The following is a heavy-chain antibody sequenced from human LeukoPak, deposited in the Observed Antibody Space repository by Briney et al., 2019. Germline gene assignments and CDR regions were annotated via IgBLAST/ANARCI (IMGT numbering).Heavy chain of an antibody. D-gene: IGHD2-2*01. V-gene: IGHV3-23*01. J-gene: IGHJ4*02. CDR1: GLTFTNSV. CDR2: ISGSGESK. CDR3: AKGSTGYFDF. Sequence: GGSLRLSCAAPGLTFTNSVMRWVRQAPGKGLEWVSGISGSGESKYYAGSVKGRFTIFRDNSKNTLYLQMNSLRAEDTAVYYCAKGSTGYFDFWGQGTPVTVSS.